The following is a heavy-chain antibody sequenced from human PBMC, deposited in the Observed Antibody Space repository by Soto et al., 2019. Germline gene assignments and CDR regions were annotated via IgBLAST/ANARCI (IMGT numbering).Heavy chain of an antibody. Sequence: PSETLSLTCAVYGGSFSGYYWSWIRQPPGKGLEWIGEINHSGSTNYNPSLKSRVTISVDTSKNQFSLKLSSVTAADTAVYYCARSITMVRGHTRGAFDIWGQGTMVT. V-gene: IGHV4-34*01. CDR1: GGSFSGYY. D-gene: IGHD3-10*01. CDR3: ARSITMVRGHTRGAFDI. CDR2: INHSGST. J-gene: IGHJ3*02.